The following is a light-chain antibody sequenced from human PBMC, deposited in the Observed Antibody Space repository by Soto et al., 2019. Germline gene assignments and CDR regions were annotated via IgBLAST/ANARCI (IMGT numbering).Light chain of an antibody. CDR1: SSNIGSNY. CDR3: AAWDDSQSGYVV. Sequence: QSVLTQPPSASGTPGQRVTISCSGSSSNIGSNYVYWYQQLPGTAPKLLIYRNNQRPSGVPDRFSGSKSGTSASLAISGLRSEDEADYYCAAWDDSQSGYVVFGGGTQLTVL. CDR2: RNN. J-gene: IGLJ2*01. V-gene: IGLV1-47*01.